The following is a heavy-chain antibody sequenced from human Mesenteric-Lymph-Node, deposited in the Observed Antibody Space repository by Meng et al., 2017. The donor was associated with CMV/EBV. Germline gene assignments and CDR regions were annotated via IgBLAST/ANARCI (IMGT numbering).Heavy chain of an antibody. CDR1: GGSVTSGRYF. Sequence: SETLSLTCTVSGGSVTSGRYFWTWIRQPPGKELEWIGYIYYTGSSKYNPSLKSRVTISLDTSKNQVFLKLSSVTAAVTAVYYCARTARTDWFDPWGQGTLVTVSS. CDR2: IYYTGSS. CDR3: ARTARTDWFDP. V-gene: IGHV4-61*01. J-gene: IGHJ5*02.